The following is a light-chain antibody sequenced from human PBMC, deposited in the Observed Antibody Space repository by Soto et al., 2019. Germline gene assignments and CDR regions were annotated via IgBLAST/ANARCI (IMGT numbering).Light chain of an antibody. Sequence: EIVMTQSPATLSVSPGERATLSCRASQSVSSNLAWYQQQPGQAPRLLIYGASTRATGIPARFSGSGSGTEFTLTICSLQSEDFAVYYCQQYNNWPFTFGPGTKLDIK. CDR1: QSVSSN. CDR3: QQYNNWPFT. CDR2: GAS. V-gene: IGKV3-15*01. J-gene: IGKJ3*01.